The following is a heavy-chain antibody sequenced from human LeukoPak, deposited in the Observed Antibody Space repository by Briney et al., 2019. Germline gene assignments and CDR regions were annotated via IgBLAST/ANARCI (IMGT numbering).Heavy chain of an antibody. J-gene: IGHJ6*02. Sequence: ASVKVSCKASGYTFTSYDINWVRQATGQGLEWMGWMNPNSGNTGYAQKFQGRVTMTRNTSISTAYMELSSLRSEDTAVYYCASRVWAPKDYYYGMDVWGQGTTVTDSS. CDR2: MNPNSGNT. CDR1: GYTFTSYD. CDR3: ASRVWAPKDYYYGMDV. D-gene: IGHD6-13*01. V-gene: IGHV1-8*01.